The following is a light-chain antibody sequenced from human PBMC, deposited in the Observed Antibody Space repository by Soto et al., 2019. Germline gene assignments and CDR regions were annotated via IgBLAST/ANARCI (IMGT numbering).Light chain of an antibody. CDR1: QSITTY. CDR2: DAS. J-gene: IGKJ1*01. Sequence: ETVLTQSPATLALSPGDRATLSCRASQSITTYLAWYPQKTGQAPKLLFYDASNRATGIPARFSASGSGTDTTLTISSLEPEGSAVYFCQQRSSWWTFGQGPKVELK. CDR3: QQRSSWWT. V-gene: IGKV3-11*01.